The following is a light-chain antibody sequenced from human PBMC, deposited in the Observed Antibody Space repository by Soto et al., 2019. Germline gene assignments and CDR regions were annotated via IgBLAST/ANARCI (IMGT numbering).Light chain of an antibody. CDR3: QKYGLSLLT. CDR2: GKS. CDR1: QSVSSSH. J-gene: IGKJ4*01. V-gene: IGKV3-20*01. Sequence: ELVLTQSPGTLSLSAGDRATLSCRGSQSVSSSHLAWYQQKPGQAPRLLIYGKSSRATGIPDRFSGSGSGTDFTLSISRLEPEDFAVYYCQKYGLSLLTCGGGTKVDIK.